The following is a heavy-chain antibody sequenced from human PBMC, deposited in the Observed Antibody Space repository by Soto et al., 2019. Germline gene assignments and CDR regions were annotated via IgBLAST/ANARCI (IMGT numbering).Heavy chain of an antibody. CDR1: GFTFSSYW. J-gene: IGHJ3*02. CDR3: GREREARDAFDI. V-gene: IGHV3-7*01. D-gene: IGHD5-12*01. CDR2: IKQDGSKK. Sequence: EVQLVESGGGLVQPGGSLRLSCAASGFTFSSYWMSWVRQAPGKGLEWVANIKQDGSKKYYVDSVKGRFTISRDNAKKSGGLQRDRLGAEDTAGYYCGREREARDAFDIWGQGTMVTVSS.